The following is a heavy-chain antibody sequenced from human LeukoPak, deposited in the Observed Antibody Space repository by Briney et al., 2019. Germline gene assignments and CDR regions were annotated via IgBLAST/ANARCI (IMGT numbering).Heavy chain of an antibody. V-gene: IGHV3-13*01. CDR3: ARGAYYDSSGYWYYFDY. Sequence: GGSLRLSCAASGFTFSSYDMHWVRQATGKGLEWVSAIGTAGDTYYPGSVKGRFTISRENAKNSLYLQMNSLSAGDTAVYYCARGAYYDSSGYWYYFDYWGQGTLVTVSS. D-gene: IGHD3-22*01. CDR1: GFTFSSYD. CDR2: IGTAGDT. J-gene: IGHJ4*02.